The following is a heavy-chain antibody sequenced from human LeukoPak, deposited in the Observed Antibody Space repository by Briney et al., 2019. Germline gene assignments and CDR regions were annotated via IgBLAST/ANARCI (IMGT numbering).Heavy chain of an antibody. D-gene: IGHD2-21*02. Sequence: ASVKVSCKASGYTFTGYYMHWVRQAPGQGLEWMGLINPNSGGTNYAQKFQGRVTMTRDTSISTAYMELSRLRSDDTAVYYCARESEAYCGGDCLIDYWGQGTLVTVSS. CDR3: ARESEAYCGGDCLIDY. CDR1: GYTFTGYY. V-gene: IGHV1-2*02. J-gene: IGHJ4*02. CDR2: INPNSGGT.